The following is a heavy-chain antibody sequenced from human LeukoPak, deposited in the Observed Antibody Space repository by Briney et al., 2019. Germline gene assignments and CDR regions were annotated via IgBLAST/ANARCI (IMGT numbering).Heavy chain of an antibody. Sequence: SETLSLTCTVSGGSISSYSWSWIRQPPGKGLEWIRYIYYSGSTNYNPSLKSRVTISVDTSENQFSLKLSSVTAADTAVYYCARFSDQIAIFGVVNYFLGDWGQGILVTVSS. J-gene: IGHJ4*02. D-gene: IGHD3-3*01. CDR3: ARFSDQIAIFGVVNYFLGD. V-gene: IGHV4-59*01. CDR1: GGSISSYS. CDR2: IYYSGST.